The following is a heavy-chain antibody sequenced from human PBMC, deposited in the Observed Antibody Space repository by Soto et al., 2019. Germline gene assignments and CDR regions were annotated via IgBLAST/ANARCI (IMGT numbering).Heavy chain of an antibody. CDR2: ISGSGGST. J-gene: IGHJ6*02. CDR3: AKDLIDSGSSWYSYYYYYGMDV. D-gene: IGHD6-13*01. CDR1: GFTFSSYA. V-gene: IGHV3-23*01. Sequence: GWSLRLSCAASGFTFSSYAMSWVRQAPGKGLECVSAISGSGGSTYYADSVKGRFTISRDNSKNTLYLQMNSLRAEDTAVYYCAKDLIDSGSSWYSYYYYYGMDVWGQGTTVTV.